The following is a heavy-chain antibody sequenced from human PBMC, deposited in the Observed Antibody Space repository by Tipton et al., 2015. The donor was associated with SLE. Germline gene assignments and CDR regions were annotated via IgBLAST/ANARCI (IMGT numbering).Heavy chain of an antibody. V-gene: IGHV4-61*09. CDR2: IYKTGNT. J-gene: IGHJ4*02. D-gene: IGHD3-16*02. CDR3: ARRDNFWGSYRRAHPYFDL. Sequence: TLSLTCSVSGASIRSDSYYWSWIRQPAGKGLEWIGHIYKTGNTNYNPSLRSRVTISVDTSQTQFSLKLTSVTAADTAVYYCARRDNFWGSYRRAHPYFDLWGQGALVTVSS. CDR1: GASIRSDSYY.